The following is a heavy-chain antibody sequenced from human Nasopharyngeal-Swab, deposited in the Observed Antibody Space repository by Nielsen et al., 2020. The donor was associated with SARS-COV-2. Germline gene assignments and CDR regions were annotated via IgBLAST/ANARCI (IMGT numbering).Heavy chain of an antibody. D-gene: IGHD6-13*01. CDR3: AREGIAAAGPEDY. J-gene: IGHJ4*02. V-gene: IGHV1-2*02. Sequence: ASVKVSCKASGYTFTGYYMHWVRQAPGQGLEWMGWINPNSGGTNYAQKFQGRVTMTRDTSISTAYMELGSLRSEDTAVYYCAREGIAAAGPEDYWGQGTLVTVSS. CDR1: GYTFTGYY. CDR2: INPNSGGT.